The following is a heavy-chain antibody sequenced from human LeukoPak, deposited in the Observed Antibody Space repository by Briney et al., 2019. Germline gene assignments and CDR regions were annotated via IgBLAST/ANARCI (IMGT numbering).Heavy chain of an antibody. D-gene: IGHD2-15*01. CDR1: GFTFSSYA. CDR2: ISGSGGST. Sequence: PGGPLRLSCAASGFTFSSYAMSWVRQAPGKGLEWVSAISGSGGSTYYADSVKGRFTISRDNSKNTLYLQMNSLRAEDTAVYYCAEVGVAAGYFQHWGQGTLVTVSS. V-gene: IGHV3-23*01. CDR3: AEVGVAAGYFQH. J-gene: IGHJ1*01.